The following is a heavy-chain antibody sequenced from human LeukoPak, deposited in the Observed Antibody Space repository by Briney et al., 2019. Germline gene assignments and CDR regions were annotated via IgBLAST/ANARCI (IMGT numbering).Heavy chain of an antibody. J-gene: IGHJ4*02. V-gene: IGHV4-39*01. CDR2: AYYSGDT. CDR3: ASHKYDSSGYYVY. Sequence: SETLSLTCTISGGSISSSTFYWGSYWGWIRQPPGKGLEGIGSAYYSGDTYYNPSLTIRVSISVDTSKKHFSLKLSSVTTADTAVYYCASHKYDSSGYYVYWGQGTLVTVSS. CDR1: GGSISSSTFY. D-gene: IGHD3-22*01.